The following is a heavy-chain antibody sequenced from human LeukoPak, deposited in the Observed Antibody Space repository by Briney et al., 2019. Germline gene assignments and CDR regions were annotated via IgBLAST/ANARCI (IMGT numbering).Heavy chain of an antibody. CDR2: ISGSGGST. J-gene: IGHJ4*02. D-gene: IGHD1-1*01. V-gene: IGHV3-23*01. CDR3: AKDRPLRMEE. CDR1: GFTFSSYA. Sequence: WGSLSLSCAASGFTFSSYAMSWVRHAPGKGLGWVSAISGSGGSTYYANSVKGRFTISRDNSKNTLYPQMNSLRAEETAVYYCAKDRPLRMEEWGQGTLVTVSS.